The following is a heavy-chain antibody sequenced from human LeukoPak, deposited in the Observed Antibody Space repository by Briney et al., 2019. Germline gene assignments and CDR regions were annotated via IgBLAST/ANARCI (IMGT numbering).Heavy chain of an antibody. CDR3: SKSLDY. CDR1: GFTLSDYY. Sequence: PGGSLRLSCAASGFTLSDYYMTWIRQAPGEGLQWITHMSNTGKSIYYEDSVKGRFTISRDNADNSLYLQMDSLRVEDTAIYYCSKSLDYWGQGILVTVSS. J-gene: IGHJ4*02. CDR2: MSNTGKSI. V-gene: IGHV3-11*04.